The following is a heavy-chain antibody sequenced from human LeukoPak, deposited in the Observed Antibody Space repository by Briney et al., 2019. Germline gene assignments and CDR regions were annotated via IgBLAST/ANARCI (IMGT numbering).Heavy chain of an antibody. CDR1: GGSISSGGYY. CDR3: ARELVRGVIDIN. J-gene: IGHJ4*02. D-gene: IGHD3-10*01. V-gene: IGHV4-31*03. CDR2: IYYSGST. Sequence: SETLSLTCTVSGGSISSGGYYWSWIRQHPGKGLEWIGYIYYSGSTYYNPSLKSRVTISVDTSKNQFSLKLSSVTAADTAVYYCARELVRGVIDINWGQGTLVTVSS.